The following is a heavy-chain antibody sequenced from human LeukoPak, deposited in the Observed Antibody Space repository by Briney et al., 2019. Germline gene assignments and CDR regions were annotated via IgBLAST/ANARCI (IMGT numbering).Heavy chain of an antibody. Sequence: GGSLRLSCAASRFTFSSYAMSWVRQAPGKGLEWVSFISSSAGTIYYADSVKGRFTTSRDNAKNSLYLQMNSLRAEDTAVYYCARASAGWYGGDYWGQGTLVTVSS. CDR1: RFTFSSYA. J-gene: IGHJ4*02. CDR3: ARASAGWYGGDY. D-gene: IGHD6-19*01. V-gene: IGHV3-48*03. CDR2: ISSSAGTI.